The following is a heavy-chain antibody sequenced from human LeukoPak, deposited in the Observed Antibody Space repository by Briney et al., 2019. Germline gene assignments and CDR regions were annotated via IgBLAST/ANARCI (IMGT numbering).Heavy chain of an antibody. D-gene: IGHD1-7*01. CDR2: IYYSGST. Sequence: SETLSLTCTVSGGSISSYYWSWIRQPPGKGLEWIGYIYYSGSTNYNPSLKSRVTISVATSKNQFSLRLSSVTAADTAVYFCVRSETIWYYFDYWGQGRLVTVSS. V-gene: IGHV4-59*12. CDR3: VRSETIWYYFDY. J-gene: IGHJ4*02. CDR1: GGSISSYY.